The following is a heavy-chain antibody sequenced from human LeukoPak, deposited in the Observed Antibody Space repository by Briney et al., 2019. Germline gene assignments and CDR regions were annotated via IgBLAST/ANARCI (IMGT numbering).Heavy chain of an antibody. J-gene: IGHJ4*02. Sequence: SETLSLTCTVSGGSISSGGYYWSWIRQHPGKGLEWIGYIYYSGSTYYNPSLKSRVTISVDTSKNQSSLKLSSVTAADTAVYYCARERTYGDYSFDYWGQGTLVTVSS. V-gene: IGHV4-31*03. CDR3: ARERTYGDYSFDY. CDR2: IYYSGST. D-gene: IGHD4-17*01. CDR1: GGSISSGGYY.